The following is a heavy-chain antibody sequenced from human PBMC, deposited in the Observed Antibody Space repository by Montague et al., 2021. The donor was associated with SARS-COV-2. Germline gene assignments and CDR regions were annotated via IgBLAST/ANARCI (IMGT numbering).Heavy chain of an antibody. Sequence: SETLSLTCTVSGGSISSNNYYWDWIRQPPGKGLEWIGSIYDSGSTYYNPSLKSQVTISVDTSKNLFSLKLNSVTAADTAVYYCARRGRKLLPVATTIGGFDIWGQGTMVTVSS. CDR2: IYDSGST. CDR1: GGSISSNNYY. V-gene: IGHV4-39*02. CDR3: ARRGRKLLPVATTIGGFDI. J-gene: IGHJ3*02. D-gene: IGHD5-12*01.